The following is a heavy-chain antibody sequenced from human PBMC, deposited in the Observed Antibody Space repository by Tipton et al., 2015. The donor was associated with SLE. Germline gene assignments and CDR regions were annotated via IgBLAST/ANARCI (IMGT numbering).Heavy chain of an antibody. CDR3: ARYVAGTTRYYFDY. CDR1: GYSISNGYY. J-gene: IGHJ4*02. D-gene: IGHD1-14*01. V-gene: IGHV4-38-2*01. Sequence: TLSLTCAVSGYSISNGYYWSWIRQPPGKGPEWIATIHHREITYYNPSLQSRVAISVDTSKDQFSLKLYSVAAADTAVYYCARYVAGTTRYYFDYWGQGTLVTVSS. CDR2: IHHREIT.